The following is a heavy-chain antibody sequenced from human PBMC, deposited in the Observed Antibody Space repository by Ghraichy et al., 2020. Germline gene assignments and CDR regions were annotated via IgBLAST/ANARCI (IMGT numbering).Heavy chain of an antibody. CDR1: GYTFTSYG. CDR3: ARSPPGGDEIAAAADDAFDI. J-gene: IGHJ3*02. Sequence: ASVKVSCKASGYTFTSYGISWVRQAPGQGLEWMGWISAYNGDTNYAQKLQGRVTMTTDTSTSTAYMELRSLRSDDTAVYYCARSPPGGDEIAAAADDAFDIWGQGTMVTVSS. V-gene: IGHV1-18*01. D-gene: IGHD6-13*01. CDR2: ISAYNGDT.